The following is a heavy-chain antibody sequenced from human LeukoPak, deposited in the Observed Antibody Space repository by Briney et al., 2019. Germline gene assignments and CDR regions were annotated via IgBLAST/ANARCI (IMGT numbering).Heavy chain of an antibody. Sequence: GGSLRLSCAASGFTFSSYAMSWVRQAPGKGLEWVSAISGSGGSTYYADSVKGQFTISRDNSKNTLYLQMNSLRAEDTAVYYCATSSGANCSSTSCYVSYWGQGALVTVSS. D-gene: IGHD2-2*01. J-gene: IGHJ4*02. CDR1: GFTFSSYA. V-gene: IGHV3-23*01. CDR2: ISGSGGST. CDR3: ATSSGANCSSTSCYVSY.